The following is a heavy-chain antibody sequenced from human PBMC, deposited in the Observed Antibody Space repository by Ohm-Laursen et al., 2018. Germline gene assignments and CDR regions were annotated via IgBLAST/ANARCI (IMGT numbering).Heavy chain of an antibody. CDR1: GFTFSSYS. CDR2: ISSSSSYI. Sequence: SLRLSCAAPGFTFSSYSMNWVRQAPGKGLEWVSSISSSSSYIYYADSVKGRFTISRDNSKNTLYLQMNSLRAEDTAVYYCATVGATDAFDIWGQGTMVTVSS. D-gene: IGHD1-26*01. CDR3: ATVGATDAFDI. V-gene: IGHV3-21*04. J-gene: IGHJ3*02.